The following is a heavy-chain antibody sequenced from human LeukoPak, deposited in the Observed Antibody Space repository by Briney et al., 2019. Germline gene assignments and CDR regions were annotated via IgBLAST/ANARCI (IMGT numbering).Heavy chain of an antibody. CDR2: ISGSGGST. J-gene: IGHJ4*02. Sequence: PGGSLRLSCAASGFTFSSYSMNWVRQAPGKGLEWVSAISGSGGSTYYADSVKGRFTISRDNSKNTLYLQMNSLRAEDTAVYYCAKDAFGGVIGYHFDYWGQGTLVTVSS. CDR1: GFTFSSYS. V-gene: IGHV3-23*01. CDR3: AKDAFGGVIGYHFDY. D-gene: IGHD3-16*02.